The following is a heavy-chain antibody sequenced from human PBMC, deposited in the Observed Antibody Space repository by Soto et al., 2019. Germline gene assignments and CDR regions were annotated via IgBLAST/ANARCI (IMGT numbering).Heavy chain of an antibody. V-gene: IGHV4-30-4*01. CDR2: ISYSGST. D-gene: IGHD3-10*01. J-gene: IGHJ4*02. CDR1: GGSISRGNYY. CDR3: ARASPYYYYGSRIRYFDY. Sequence: SETLSLTCTVSGGSISRGNYYWSWIRQPPGKGLEWIGFISYSGSTYYSTSLKSRVTISVDTSKSQFSLNLSFVTAADTSVYYCARASPYYYYGSRIRYFDYWGQGTLVTVSS.